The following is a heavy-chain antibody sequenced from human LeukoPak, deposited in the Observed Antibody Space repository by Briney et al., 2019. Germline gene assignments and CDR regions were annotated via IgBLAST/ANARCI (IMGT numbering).Heavy chain of an antibody. CDR3: EKETAGRFVLHF. CDR2: IWFVGSNK. CDR1: GFTFSRYG. V-gene: IGHV3-33*06. D-gene: IGHD1-14*01. Sequence: PGGSLRLSCAASGFTFSRYGMQWVCQAPGKGLGWVAVIWFVGSNKYNTDSVRGRFTISRDNSKNTLYLQNDSLRAEERGVYYCEKETAGRFVLHFWRQGTVHTVSS. J-gene: IGHJ4*02.